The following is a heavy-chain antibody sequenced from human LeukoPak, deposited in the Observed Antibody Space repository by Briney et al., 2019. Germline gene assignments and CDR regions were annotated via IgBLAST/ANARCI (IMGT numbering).Heavy chain of an antibody. J-gene: IGHJ4*02. CDR3: ASGYCCRTTCSPPFDY. V-gene: IGHV3-30-3*01. Sequence: GGSLRLSCAASGFTFSSNAMHWVRQAPGKGLEWVAVISYDGSNKYYADYVKGRFTISRDNSKKTVYLEMNSLRVEDTAVYYCASGYCCRTTCSPPFDYWGQGTLVTVSS. CDR1: GFTFSSNA. CDR2: ISYDGSNK. D-gene: IGHD2-2*01.